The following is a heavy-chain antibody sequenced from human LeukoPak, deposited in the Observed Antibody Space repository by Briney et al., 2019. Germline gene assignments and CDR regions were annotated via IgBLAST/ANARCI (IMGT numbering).Heavy chain of an antibody. CDR1: GFTFSGSG. CDR2: IRYDGSNK. D-gene: IGHD3-3*01. Sequence: GGPLRLSCAASGFTFSGSGLHLVRQAPGKGLELETFIRYDGSNKYYTDSVKGRFTISRDNSKNTLYLQMDSLRAEDTAVYYCARDYDFWSGYYSPTRGYFGYWGQGTLVTVSS. J-gene: IGHJ4*02. V-gene: IGHV3-30*02. CDR3: ARDYDFWSGYYSPTRGYFGY.